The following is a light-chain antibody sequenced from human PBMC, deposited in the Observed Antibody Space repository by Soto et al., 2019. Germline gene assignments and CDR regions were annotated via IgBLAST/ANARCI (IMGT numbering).Light chain of an antibody. Sequence: EIVLTQSPGTLSLSPGERATLSCRASQSVTSSYLAWYQQKPGQAPRLLIYGASSRATGIPDRFSGSGSGTDFTLTISRLEPADFAVYYCQQFPDWTFGQGTKVEIK. J-gene: IGKJ1*01. V-gene: IGKV3-20*01. CDR2: GAS. CDR1: QSVTSSY. CDR3: QQFPDWT.